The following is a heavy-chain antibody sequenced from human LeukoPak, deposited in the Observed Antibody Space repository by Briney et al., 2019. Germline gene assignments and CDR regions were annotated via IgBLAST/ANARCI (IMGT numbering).Heavy chain of an antibody. CDR2: IYYSGST. Sequence: SETLSLTCTVSGGSISSYYGSWIRQPPGKGLERIGYIYYSGSTNYNPSLKSRVTISVDTSKNQFSLKLSSVTAADTAVYYCARSVEGYCSGGSCYSYYYYMDVWGKGTTVTVSS. V-gene: IGHV4-59*01. D-gene: IGHD2-15*01. CDR1: GGSISSYY. J-gene: IGHJ6*03. CDR3: ARSVEGYCSGGSCYSYYYYMDV.